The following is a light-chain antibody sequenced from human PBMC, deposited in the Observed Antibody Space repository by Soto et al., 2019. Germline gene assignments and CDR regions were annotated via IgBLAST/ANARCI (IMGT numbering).Light chain of an antibody. CDR2: LEGSGSD. CDR1: SGHSSYI. J-gene: IGLJ3*02. CDR3: ETWDSNTHTV. Sequence: QLVLTQSSSASASLGSSVKLTCTLSSGHSSYIIAWHQQQPGKAPRYLMKLEGSGSDNKGSGVPDRFSGSSSGADRYLTIFNLQFEDEADYYCETWDSNTHTVFGGGTKLTVL. V-gene: IGLV4-60*02.